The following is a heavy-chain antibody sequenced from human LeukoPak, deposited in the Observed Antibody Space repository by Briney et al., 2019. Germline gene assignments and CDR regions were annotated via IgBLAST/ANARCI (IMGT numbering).Heavy chain of an antibody. CDR2: MNPNSGNT. J-gene: IGHJ4*02. Sequence: ASVKVSCKASGYTFTSYDINWVRQATGQGLEWMGWMNPNSGNTGYAQKFQGRVTMTRNTSISTAYMELSSLRSEDTAVYYCARAGGYCGRISCPFYFDYWGQGSLVAVSS. CDR3: ARAGGYCGRISCPFYFDY. CDR1: GYTFTSYD. D-gene: IGHD2-15*01. V-gene: IGHV1-8*01.